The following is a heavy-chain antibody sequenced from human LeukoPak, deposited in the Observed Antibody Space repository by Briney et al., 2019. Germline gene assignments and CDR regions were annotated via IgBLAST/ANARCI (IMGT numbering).Heavy chain of an antibody. CDR3: ARDLRLGYMDV. CDR1: GFTVSSNY. CDR2: IYSGGST. J-gene: IGHJ6*03. D-gene: IGHD5-12*01. V-gene: IGHV3-66*01. Sequence: PGGSLRLSCAASGFTVSSNYMSWVRQAPGKGLEWVSVIYSGGSTYYADSVKGRFTISRDNSKNTLYLQMNSLRAEDTAVYYCARDLRLGYMDVWGKGTTVTISS.